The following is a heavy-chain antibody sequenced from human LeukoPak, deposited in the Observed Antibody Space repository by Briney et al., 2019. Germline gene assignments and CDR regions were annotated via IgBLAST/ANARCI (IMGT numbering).Heavy chain of an antibody. CDR3: ARPRDSGWSKTWDY. V-gene: IGHV3-7*03. CDR1: GFTFSSYW. D-gene: IGHD6-13*01. CDR2: IKQDGSEK. Sequence: PGGSLRLSCAGSGFTFSSYWMTWVRQAPGKGLEWVASIKQDGSEKYYVDSVKGRFTISRDNAKNSLYLEINSLRAEDTAVYYCARPRDSGWSKTWDYWGQGTLVTVSS. J-gene: IGHJ4*02.